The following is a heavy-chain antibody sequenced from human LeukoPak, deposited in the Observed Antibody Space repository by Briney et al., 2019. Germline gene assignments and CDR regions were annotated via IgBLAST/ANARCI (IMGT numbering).Heavy chain of an antibody. D-gene: IGHD3-16*01. V-gene: IGHV4-59*01. CDR3: ATSYYNYDRWDY. CDR1: GVSFNDYY. CDR2: IYYSGST. Sequence: PSETLSLTCAVSGVSFNDYYWSWIRQPPGKGLEWIGYIYYSGSTNYNPSLQSRVTISVDTSRNQFSLNLTSVTAADTAVYYCATSYYNYDRWDYWGQGILVTVSS. J-gene: IGHJ4*02.